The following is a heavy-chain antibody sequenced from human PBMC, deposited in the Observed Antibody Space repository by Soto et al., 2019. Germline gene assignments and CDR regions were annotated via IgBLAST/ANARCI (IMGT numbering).Heavy chain of an antibody. Sequence: PSETLSLTCAVYGGSFSGYYWSWIRQPPGKGLEWIGEINHSGSTNYNPSLKSRVTISVDTSKNQFSLKLSSVTAADTAVYYCARLAAYYYGSGSPDGYYYGMDVWGQGTTVTVSS. V-gene: IGHV4-34*01. D-gene: IGHD3-10*01. CDR2: INHSGST. CDR1: GGSFSGYY. CDR3: ARLAAYYYGSGSPDGYYYGMDV. J-gene: IGHJ6*02.